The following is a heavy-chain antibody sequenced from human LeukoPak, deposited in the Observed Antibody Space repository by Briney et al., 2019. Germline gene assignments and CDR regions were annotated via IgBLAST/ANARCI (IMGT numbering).Heavy chain of an antibody. Sequence: PSETLSLTCTVSGGSISSYYWNWIRQPPGKGLEWIGYIYYSGSTNYNPSLRSRVTISVDTSKNQFSLKLSSVTAADTAVYYCARGRAVVGATMVWFDPWGQGTLVTVSS. D-gene: IGHD1-26*01. V-gene: IGHV4-59*01. CDR2: IYYSGST. J-gene: IGHJ5*02. CDR1: GGSISSYY. CDR3: ARGRAVVGATMVWFDP.